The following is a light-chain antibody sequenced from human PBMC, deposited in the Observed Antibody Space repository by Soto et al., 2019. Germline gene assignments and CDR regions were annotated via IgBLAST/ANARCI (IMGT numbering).Light chain of an antibody. V-gene: IGKV1-39*01. CDR1: QSIRSY. Sequence: DIQMTQSPSSLSASAGDRVTITCRASQSIRSYLNWYQQKPGKAPKLLIDFASSLQSGVPSRFSGSGSGTDFTLTITSLQPADFATYYCQQTYTTPLTFGGGSKVDIK. J-gene: IGKJ4*01. CDR2: FAS. CDR3: QQTYTTPLT.